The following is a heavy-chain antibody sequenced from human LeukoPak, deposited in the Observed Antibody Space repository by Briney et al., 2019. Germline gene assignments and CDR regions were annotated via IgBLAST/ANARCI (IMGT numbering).Heavy chain of an antibody. CDR3: ARDGLTCHCGVD. D-gene: IGHD2-21*01. J-gene: IGHJ4*02. CDR1: GFTFNTYW. Sequence: GGSLRLSCAASGFTFNTYWMSWVRQAPGKGLEWVAKIKEDGSEKYYVDSVEGRFTISRDNANNALYLEMNSLRPEDTAVYYCARDGLTCHCGVDWGQGTLVTVSS. V-gene: IGHV3-7*01. CDR2: IKEDGSEK.